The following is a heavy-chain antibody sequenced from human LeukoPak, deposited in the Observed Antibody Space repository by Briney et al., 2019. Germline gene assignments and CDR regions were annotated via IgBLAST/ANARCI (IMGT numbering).Heavy chain of an antibody. Sequence: ASVKVSCKASGYTFTSYYMHWVRQAPGQGLEWMGWISAYNGNTNYAQKLQGRVTMTTDTSTSTAYMELRSLRSDDTAVYYCARTRWDSSGYYYDYWGQGTLVTVSS. V-gene: IGHV1-18*04. J-gene: IGHJ4*02. D-gene: IGHD3-22*01. CDR3: ARTRWDSSGYYYDY. CDR1: GYTFTSYY. CDR2: ISAYNGNT.